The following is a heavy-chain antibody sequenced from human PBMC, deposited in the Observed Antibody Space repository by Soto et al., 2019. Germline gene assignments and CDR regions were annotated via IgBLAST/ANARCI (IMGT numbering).Heavy chain of an antibody. CDR1: GYTFTSYA. V-gene: IGHV1-3*01. D-gene: IGHD2-21*01. J-gene: IGHJ4*02. Sequence: ASVKGSCPASGYTFTSYAVHWVRQAPGQRLEWMGWINAGNGNTEYSQKFQGRVTITRDTSASTAYMELSSLRSEDTAVYYCARAIKGFGGDWGQGSMVTVSS. CDR2: INAGNGNT. CDR3: ARAIKGFGGD.